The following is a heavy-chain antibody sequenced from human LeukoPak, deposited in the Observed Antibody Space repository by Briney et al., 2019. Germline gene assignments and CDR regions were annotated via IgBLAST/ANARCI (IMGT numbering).Heavy chain of an antibody. CDR1: GGSFSGYY. J-gene: IGHJ5*02. D-gene: IGHD3-10*01. Sequence: KPSETLSLTCAVYGGSFSGYYWSWIRQPPGKGLEWIGEINHSGSTNYNPSLKSRVTISVDTSKNQFSLKLSSVTAADTAVYYCARYGSGSYSGWFDPWGQGTLVTVSS. CDR2: INHSGST. V-gene: IGHV4-34*01. CDR3: ARYGSGSYSGWFDP.